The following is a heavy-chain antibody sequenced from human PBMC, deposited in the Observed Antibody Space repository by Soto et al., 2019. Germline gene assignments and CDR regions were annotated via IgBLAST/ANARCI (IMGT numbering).Heavy chain of an antibody. Sequence: ASVKVSCKASGYTFTGYAMHWVRQAPGQRLEWMGWINAGNGNTKYSQKFQGRVTITRDTSASTAYMELSSLRSEDTAVYYCARDFVVVVPAAGWFDPWGQGTLVTVSS. D-gene: IGHD2-2*01. CDR2: INAGNGNT. CDR3: ARDFVVVVPAAGWFDP. J-gene: IGHJ5*02. CDR1: GYTFTGYA. V-gene: IGHV1-3*01.